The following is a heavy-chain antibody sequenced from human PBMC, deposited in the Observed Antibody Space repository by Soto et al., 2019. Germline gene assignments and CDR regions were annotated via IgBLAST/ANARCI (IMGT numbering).Heavy chain of an antibody. CDR3: AKDLRSSWYPHYGMDV. J-gene: IGHJ6*02. D-gene: IGHD6-13*01. CDR2: ISYDGSNK. Sequence: GGSLRLSCASSGFTLSSYGMHWFRQAPGKGLEWVAVISYDGSNKYYADSVKGRFTISRDNSKNTLYLQMNSLRAEDTAVYYCAKDLRSSWYPHYGMDVWGQGTTVTVSS. V-gene: IGHV3-30*18. CDR1: GFTLSSYG.